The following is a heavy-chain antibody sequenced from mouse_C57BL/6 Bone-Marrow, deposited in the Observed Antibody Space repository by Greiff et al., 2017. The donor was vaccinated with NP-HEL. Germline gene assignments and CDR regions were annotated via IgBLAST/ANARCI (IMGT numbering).Heavy chain of an antibody. J-gene: IGHJ1*03. V-gene: IGHV1-39*01. CDR1: GYSFTDYN. D-gene: IGHD2-5*01. CDR2: INPNYGTT. CDR3: ASYSNYVWYFDV. Sequence: EVQLQQSGPELVKPGASVKISCKASGYSFTDYNMNWVKQSHGKSLEWIGVINPNYGTTSYNQKFKGKATLTVDQSSSTAYMQLNSLTSEDSAVYYCASYSNYVWYFDVWGTGTTVTVSS.